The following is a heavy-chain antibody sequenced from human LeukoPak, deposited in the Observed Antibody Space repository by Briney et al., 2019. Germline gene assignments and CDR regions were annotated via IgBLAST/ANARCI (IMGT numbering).Heavy chain of an antibody. CDR1: GFTVRDHY. J-gene: IGHJ4*02. Sequence: GGSLRLSCAGSGFTVRDHYMDWVRQAPGKGLEWVGRSRNKSTGYSTEYAASVRGRFTISRDDSETSLYLQMNSLKTEDTAVYYCTRGNGYDWRSFDCWGQGVLVTVSS. D-gene: IGHD5-12*01. CDR2: SRNKSTGYST. CDR3: TRGNGYDWRSFDC. V-gene: IGHV3-72*01.